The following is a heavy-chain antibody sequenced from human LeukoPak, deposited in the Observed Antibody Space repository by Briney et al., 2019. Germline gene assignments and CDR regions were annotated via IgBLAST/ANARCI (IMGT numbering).Heavy chain of an antibody. Sequence: GGSLRLSCAASGFTFSDYYMSWIRQAPGKGLEWISYISSDATKKFYTDSVKGRVTISRDNAHNSLYLQINSLRAEDTAMYYCAKNGLDVAYPFHYWGQGILVTVSS. CDR2: ISSDATKK. J-gene: IGHJ4*02. V-gene: IGHV3-11*01. D-gene: IGHD2-8*01. CDR1: GFTFSDYY. CDR3: AKNGLDVAYPFHY.